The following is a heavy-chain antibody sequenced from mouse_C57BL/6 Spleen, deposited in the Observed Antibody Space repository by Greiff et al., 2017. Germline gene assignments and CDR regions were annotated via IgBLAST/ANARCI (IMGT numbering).Heavy chain of an antibody. J-gene: IGHJ3*01. V-gene: IGHV5-16*01. D-gene: IGHD2-3*01. Sequence: EVKLVESEGGLVQPGSSMKLSCTASGFTFSDYYMAWVRQVPEKGLEWVANINYDGSSTYYLDSLKSRFIISRDNAKNILYLQMSSLKSEDTATYYCARVEGWSCFAYWGQGTLVTVSA. CDR3: ARVEGWSCFAY. CDR2: INYDGSST. CDR1: GFTFSDYY.